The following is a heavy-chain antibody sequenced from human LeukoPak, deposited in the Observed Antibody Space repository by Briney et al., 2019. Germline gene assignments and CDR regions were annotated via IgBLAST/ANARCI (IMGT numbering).Heavy chain of an antibody. CDR2: IFWDDDD. Sequence: SGPTLVKPTQTLTLTCTFSGFSLSTSGVGVDWIRQPPGKALEWFALIFWDDDDRYSPSLKSRLTITKDTSKNQVVLTMTNMDPLDTATYYCAHPLEVQWLVAFDSWGQGTLVTVSS. J-gene: IGHJ4*02. D-gene: IGHD6-19*01. V-gene: IGHV2-5*02. CDR1: GFSLSTSGVG. CDR3: AHPLEVQWLVAFDS.